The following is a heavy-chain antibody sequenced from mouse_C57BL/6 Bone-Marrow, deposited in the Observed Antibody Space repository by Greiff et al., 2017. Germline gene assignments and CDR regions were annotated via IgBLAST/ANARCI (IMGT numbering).Heavy chain of an antibody. D-gene: IGHD1-1*01. J-gene: IGHJ3*01. Sequence: VQLQQPGAELVKPGASVKLSCKASGYTFTSYWMQWVKQRPGQGLEWIGEIDPSDSYTNYNQKFKGKATLTVDTSSSTAYMQLSSLTSEDSAVYYCARTYYGSSPFAYWGQGTLVTVSA. CDR2: IDPSDSYT. V-gene: IGHV1-50*01. CDR3: ARTYYGSSPFAY. CDR1: GYTFTSYW.